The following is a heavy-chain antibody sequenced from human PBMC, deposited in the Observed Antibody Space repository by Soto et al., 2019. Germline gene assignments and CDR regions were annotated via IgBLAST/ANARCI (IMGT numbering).Heavy chain of an antibody. CDR3: GRDVADRQFGP. Sequence: ASVKVSCKASGYTFTSYGISWVRQAPGQGLEWMGWISAYNGNTNYSQKLQGRVTMTTDTSTSTAYMELRSLRSDDTAVYYCGRDVADRQFGPLGQGTLVTVSS. D-gene: IGHD6-13*01. CDR1: GYTFTSYG. V-gene: IGHV1-18*01. J-gene: IGHJ5*02. CDR2: ISAYNGNT.